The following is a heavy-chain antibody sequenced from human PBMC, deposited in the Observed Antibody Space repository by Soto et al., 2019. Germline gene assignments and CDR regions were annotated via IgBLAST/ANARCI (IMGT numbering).Heavy chain of an antibody. CDR2: INHSGST. Sequence: QVQLQQWGAGLLKPSETLSLTCAVYGGSFSGYYWSWIRQPPGKGLEWIGEINHSGSTNYNPSLKSRVTISVDMSKNQFSLKLSSVTAADTAVYYCARARRDDAFDIWGQGTMVTVSS. CDR3: ARARRDDAFDI. CDR1: GGSFSGYY. J-gene: IGHJ3*02. V-gene: IGHV4-34*01.